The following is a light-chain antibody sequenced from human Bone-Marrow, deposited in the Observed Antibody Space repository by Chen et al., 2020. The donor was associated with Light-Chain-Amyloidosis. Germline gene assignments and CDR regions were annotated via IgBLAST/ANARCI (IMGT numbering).Light chain of an antibody. CDR1: SRDIGTFNY. CDR2: EVS. V-gene: IGLV2-14*01. Sequence: QSALTQPASVSGSPGQSITISCTGTSRDIGTFNYVSWYQQHPGKAPQLILFEVSTRPSGVSDRFSGSKSGNTASLTISGLQPGDEADFYCSSYTSTTTDVIFGGGTKLTVL. CDR3: SSYTSTTTDVI. J-gene: IGLJ2*01.